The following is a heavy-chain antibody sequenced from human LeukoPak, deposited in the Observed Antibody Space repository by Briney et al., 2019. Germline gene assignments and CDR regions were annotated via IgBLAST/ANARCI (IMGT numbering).Heavy chain of an antibody. V-gene: IGHV3-33*01. D-gene: IGHD1-7*01. Sequence: GESLRLSCAASRFTFSTFGIHWVRQAPGKGLEWVAVIWYDGSNKYYADSVKGRFTISRDNSKNTLYLQIHSQRAEDTAVYYCARDSWNYGLLDSWGQGTLVTVSS. CDR2: IWYDGSNK. CDR1: RFTFSTFG. J-gene: IGHJ4*02. CDR3: ARDSWNYGLLDS.